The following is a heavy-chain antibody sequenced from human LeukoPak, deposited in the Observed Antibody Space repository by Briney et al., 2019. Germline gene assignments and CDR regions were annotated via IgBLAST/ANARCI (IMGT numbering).Heavy chain of an antibody. Sequence: GGSLRLSCGASGYSFSSYWMHWVRQAPGKGLMWVSRVNNDGSSTTYADSVEGRFTISRDNARNTLYLQMNSLRAEDTAVYYCARSSYPYYFDYWGQGTLVTVSS. D-gene: IGHD6-19*01. V-gene: IGHV3-74*01. J-gene: IGHJ4*02. CDR3: ARSSYPYYFDY. CDR2: VNNDGSST. CDR1: GYSFSSYW.